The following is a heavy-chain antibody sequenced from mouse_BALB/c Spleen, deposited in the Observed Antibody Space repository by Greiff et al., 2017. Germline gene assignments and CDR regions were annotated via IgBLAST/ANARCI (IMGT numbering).Heavy chain of an antibody. CDR1: GFNIKDYY. V-gene: IGHV14-1*02. CDR2: IDPENGNT. D-gene: IGHD4-1*01. Sequence: EVKLVESGAELVRPGALVKLSCKASGFNIKDYYMHWVKQRPEQGLEWIGWIDPENGNTIYDPKFQGKASITADTSSNTAYLQLSSLTSEDTAVHYCAGTGTFAYWGQGTLVTVSA. J-gene: IGHJ3*01. CDR3: AGTGTFAY.